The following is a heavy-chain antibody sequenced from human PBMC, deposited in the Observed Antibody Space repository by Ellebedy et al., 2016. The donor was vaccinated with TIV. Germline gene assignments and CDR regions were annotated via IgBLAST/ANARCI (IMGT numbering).Heavy chain of an antibody. CDR1: GYTFTGYY. CDR3: ARDLSVGTRNYYFGMDV. Sequence: AASVKVSCKASGYTFTGYYMHWVRQAPGQGLEWMGIINTSGGSTSSAQKFQGRVTMTRDTSTTTVYMELRSLRSEDTAVYYCARDLSVGTRNYYFGMDVWGQGTTVTVSS. CDR2: INTSGGST. J-gene: IGHJ6*02. D-gene: IGHD2-2*01. V-gene: IGHV1-46*01.